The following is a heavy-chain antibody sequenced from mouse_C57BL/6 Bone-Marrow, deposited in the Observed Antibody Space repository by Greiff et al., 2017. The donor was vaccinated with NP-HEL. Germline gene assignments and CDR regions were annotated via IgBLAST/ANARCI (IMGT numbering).Heavy chain of an antibody. J-gene: IGHJ4*01. CDR2: IWSDGST. D-gene: IGHD2-3*01. V-gene: IGHV2-6*03. CDR3: ARPDGYYDYAMDY. CDR1: GFSLTSYG. Sequence: QVQLKESGPGLVAPSQSLSITCTVSGFSLTSYGVHWVRQPPGKGLEWLVVIWSDGSTTYNSALKSRLSISKDNSKSQVFLKMNSLQTDDTAMYYCARPDGYYDYAMDYWGQGTSVTVSS.